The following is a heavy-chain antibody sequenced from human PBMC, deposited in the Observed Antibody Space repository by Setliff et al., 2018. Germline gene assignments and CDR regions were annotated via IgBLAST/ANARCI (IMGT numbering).Heavy chain of an antibody. V-gene: IGHV4-4*08. J-gene: IGHJ6*03. Sequence: SSETLSLTCNVSGGSISSYSWSWIRQPPGKRLEYIGFLYTSGSTNYNPSLKSRVTMSVDTSKNQLSLKLTFVTAADTAKYYCARVIGYSQGYYYHYMDVWGKGTTVTVS. CDR3: ARVIGYSQGYYYHYMDV. CDR2: LYTSGST. CDR1: GGSISSYS. D-gene: IGHD1-1*01.